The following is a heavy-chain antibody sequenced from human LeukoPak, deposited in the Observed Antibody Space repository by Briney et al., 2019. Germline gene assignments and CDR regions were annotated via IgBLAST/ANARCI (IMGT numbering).Heavy chain of an antibody. D-gene: IGHD5-12*01. Sequence: ASVKVSCKASGYTFTGYYMHWVRQAPGQGLEWMGWINPNSGGTNYAQKFQDRVAMTRDTSISTAYMGLSRLRSDDTAVYYCARDYGGILVAETFDYWGRGTLVTVSS. CDR2: INPNSGGT. CDR3: ARDYGGILVAETFDY. V-gene: IGHV1-2*02. J-gene: IGHJ4*02. CDR1: GYTFTGYY.